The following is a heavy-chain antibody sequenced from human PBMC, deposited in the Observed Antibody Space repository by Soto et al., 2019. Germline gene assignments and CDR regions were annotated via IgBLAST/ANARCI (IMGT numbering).Heavy chain of an antibody. CDR3: VSHRTTVITQAYFDY. CDR1: GGSVTNSSYY. D-gene: IGHD4-4*01. Sequence: PSETLSLTCTVSGGSVTNSSYYWGWIRQSPGKGLEWIGSVYYRGRSYSKSSVKSRVTISVDTSKNQFSLNLNSVTASDTAVYFRVSHRTTVITQAYFDYWCAGALVTVSS. V-gene: IGHV4-39*01. J-gene: IGHJ4*02. CDR2: VYYRGRS.